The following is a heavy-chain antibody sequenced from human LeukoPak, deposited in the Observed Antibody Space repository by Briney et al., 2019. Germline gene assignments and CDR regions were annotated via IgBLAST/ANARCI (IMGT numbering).Heavy chain of an antibody. D-gene: IGHD5-18*01. CDR3: AGWEIDEWLRISYFDY. CDR2: IYSGGST. Sequence: GGSLRLSCAASGFTVSSNYMSWVRQAPGKGLEWVSVIYSGGSTYYADSVKGRFTISRDNSKNTLYLQMNSLRAEDTAVYYCAGWEIDEWLRISYFDYGAQGPLVTVSS. J-gene: IGHJ4*02. V-gene: IGHV3-66*01. CDR1: GFTVSSNY.